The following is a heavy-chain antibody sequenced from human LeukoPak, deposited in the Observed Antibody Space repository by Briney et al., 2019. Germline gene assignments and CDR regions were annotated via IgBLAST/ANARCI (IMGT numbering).Heavy chain of an antibody. V-gene: IGHV1-69*05. CDR2: IIPIFGTA. D-gene: IGHD6-6*01. J-gene: IGHJ1*01. Sequence: SVNVSCKASGGTFSSYAISWVRQAPGQGLEWMGGIIPIFGTANYAQKFQGRVTITTDESTSTAYMELSSLRSEDTAVYYCARGYSSSKLEYFQHWGQGTLVTVSS. CDR1: GGTFSSYA. CDR3: ARGYSSSKLEYFQH.